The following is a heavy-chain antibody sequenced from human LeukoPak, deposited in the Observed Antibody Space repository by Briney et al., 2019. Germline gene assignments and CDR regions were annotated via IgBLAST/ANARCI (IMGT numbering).Heavy chain of an antibody. CDR2: IIPIFGTA. CDR1: GGTFSSYA. V-gene: IGHV1-69*01. J-gene: IGHJ4*02. D-gene: IGHD3-9*01. CDR3: ARSLRGGEYYDILTGYPDMAFDY. Sequence: GASVKVSCKASGGTFSSYAISWVRQAPGQGLEWMGGIIPIFGTANYAQKFQGRVTITADESTSTAYMELSSLRSEDTAVYCCARSLRGGEYYDILTGYPDMAFDYWGQGTLVTVSS.